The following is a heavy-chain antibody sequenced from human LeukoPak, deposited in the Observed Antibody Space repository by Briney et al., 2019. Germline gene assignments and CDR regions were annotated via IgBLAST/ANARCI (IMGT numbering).Heavy chain of an antibody. CDR3: ARDLEGSGSFYRPSYDY. D-gene: IGHD3-10*01. Sequence: GGSLRLSCAASGFTLSKYWMHWVRQAPEKGLVWVSRINSDGSSTSYADSVKGRFTISRDNAKNSLYLQMNSLRAEDTAVYYCARDLEGSGSFYRPSYDYWGQGTLVTVSS. CDR1: GFTLSKYW. V-gene: IGHV3-74*01. CDR2: INSDGSST. J-gene: IGHJ4*02.